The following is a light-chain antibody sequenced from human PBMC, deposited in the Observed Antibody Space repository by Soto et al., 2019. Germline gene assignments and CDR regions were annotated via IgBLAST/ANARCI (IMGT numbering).Light chain of an antibody. CDR2: GAS. J-gene: IGKJ1*01. CDR1: QSVSSNY. Sequence: EIVLTQSPGTLSLSPGERATLSCRASQSVSSNYLAWYQQKPGQAPRLLIYGASSRATGIPDRFSGSGSGTDFTLTITRLEPEDFAVYYCQYYGNSPLTFGQGTKVDIK. V-gene: IGKV3-20*01. CDR3: QYYGNSPLT.